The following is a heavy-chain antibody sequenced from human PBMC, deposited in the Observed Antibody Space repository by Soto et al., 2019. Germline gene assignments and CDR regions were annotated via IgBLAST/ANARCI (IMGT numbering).Heavy chain of an antibody. CDR1: GFTFSSYA. CDR2: ISGSGGST. J-gene: IGHJ4*02. CDR3: ARRGRGSYYDY. D-gene: IGHD3-16*01. V-gene: IGHV3-23*01. Sequence: EVQLLESGGGLVQPGGSLRLSCAASGFTFSSYAMRWVRQAPVKGLEWVSAISGSGGSTYYADSVKGRFTISRDNSKNTLYLQMNSLRAEDTGVYYCARRGRGSYYDYWGQGTLVTVSS.